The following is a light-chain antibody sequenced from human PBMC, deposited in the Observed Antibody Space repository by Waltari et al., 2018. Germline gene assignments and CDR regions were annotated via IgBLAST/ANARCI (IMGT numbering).Light chain of an antibody. CDR3: QQYYSYPYT. CDR2: AAS. V-gene: IGKV1-8*01. CDR1: QGISSY. Sequence: AIRITQSPSSLSASTGDRVTITCRASQGISSYLAWYQQKPGKDPKLLIYAASTLQSGVPSRFSGSGSGTDFTLTISCLQSEDFATYYCQQYYSYPYTFGQGTKLEIK. J-gene: IGKJ2*01.